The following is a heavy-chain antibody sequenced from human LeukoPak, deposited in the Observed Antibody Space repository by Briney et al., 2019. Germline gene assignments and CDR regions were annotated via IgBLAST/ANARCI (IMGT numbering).Heavy chain of an antibody. V-gene: IGHV3-30-3*01. CDR2: ISYDGSNK. CDR1: GFTFSSYA. D-gene: IGHD3-3*01. J-gene: IGHJ4*02. CDR3: ARGSGIFGVALPFDY. Sequence: GGSLRLSCAASGFTFSSYAIHWVRQAPGKGLEWVAVISYDGSNKYYADSVKGRFTISRDNSKNTLYLQMNSLRAEDTAVYYCARGSGIFGVALPFDYWGQGTLVTVSS.